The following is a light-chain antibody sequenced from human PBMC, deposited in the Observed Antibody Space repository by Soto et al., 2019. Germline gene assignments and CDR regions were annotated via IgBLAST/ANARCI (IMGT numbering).Light chain of an antibody. Sequence: EVVFTQSPGTLSLSPGERATLSCRASQSISNNYLAWYQQKPGQAPRLLIYGASSRATGISDRFSGSGSGTDFTLTISRLQPEDFAVYYCQQYGSSRTFGQGTKVDIK. V-gene: IGKV3-20*01. CDR2: GAS. J-gene: IGKJ1*01. CDR3: QQYGSSRT. CDR1: QSISNNY.